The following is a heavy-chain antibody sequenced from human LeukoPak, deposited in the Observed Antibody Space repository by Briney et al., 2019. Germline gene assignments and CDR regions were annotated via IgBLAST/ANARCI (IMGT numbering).Heavy chain of an antibody. D-gene: IGHD2-2*02. CDR3: ARASVPDIVVVPAAISGYYYYGMDV. CDR2: ISAYNGNT. CDR1: GYTFTSYG. V-gene: IGHV1-18*01. Sequence: ASVKVSCKASGYTFTSYGISWVRQAPGQGLEWMGWISAYNGNTNYAQKLQGRVTMTTDTSTSTAYMELRSLRSDDTAVYYCARASVPDIVVVPAAISGYYYYGMDVWSQGTTVTVSS. J-gene: IGHJ6*02.